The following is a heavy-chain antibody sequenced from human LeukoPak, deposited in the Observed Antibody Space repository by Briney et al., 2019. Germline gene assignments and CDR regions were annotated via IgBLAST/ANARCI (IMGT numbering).Heavy chain of an antibody. CDR1: GGSISGYY. CDR3: GRHYYGSGSWNWFDP. CDR2: IYNSGSS. J-gene: IGHJ5*02. V-gene: IGHV4-59*08. D-gene: IGHD3-10*01. Sequence: PSETLSLTCSVSGGSISGYYWSWIRQPPGRGLEWIGYIYNSGSSNYNPSLMSRVTISVETSKNQFSLKLSSVTAADTAVYYCGRHYYGSGSWNWFDPWGQGTLVTVSS.